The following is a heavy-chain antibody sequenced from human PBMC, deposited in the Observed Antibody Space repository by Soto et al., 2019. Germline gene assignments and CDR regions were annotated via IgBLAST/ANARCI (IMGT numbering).Heavy chain of an antibody. CDR1: GLTFSRNW. CDR3: AGVLSAFDYFDY. Sequence: EVQLVESGGGLVQPGGSLRLACVASGLTFSRNWMTWVRQAPGKGLEWVATIKYDGSEKSYVDSVKGRFTISSDNAKNSLSLQMNSLRAEDTAVYYCAGVLSAFDYFDYWGQGTLVTVSS. D-gene: IGHD3-3*02. J-gene: IGHJ4*02. CDR2: IKYDGSEK. V-gene: IGHV3-7*05.